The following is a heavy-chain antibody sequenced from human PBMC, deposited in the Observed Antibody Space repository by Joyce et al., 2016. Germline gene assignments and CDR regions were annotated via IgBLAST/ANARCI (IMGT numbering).Heavy chain of an antibody. CDR3: AGGILTGYFDY. CDR1: GFTFSNYG. V-gene: IGHV3-30*03. J-gene: IGHJ4*02. CDR2: ISYYGSNK. D-gene: IGHD3-9*01. Sequence: QGQLVESGGGVVQPGRFLRLSCAASGFTFSNYGMHWVRQALGKGLEWVAFISYYGSNKHYGDSVKGRFASSRDNAKNTLYRQMNSLRAEDTAVYYCAGGILTGYFDYWGQGTLVTVSS.